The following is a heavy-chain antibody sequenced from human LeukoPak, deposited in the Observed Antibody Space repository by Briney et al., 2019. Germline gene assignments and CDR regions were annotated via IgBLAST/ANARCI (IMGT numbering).Heavy chain of an antibody. CDR2: ISSSSSYI. J-gene: IGHJ5*02. V-gene: IGHV3-21*01. D-gene: IGHD6-19*01. CDR1: GFTFSSYS. CDR3: ARELLSSGWYGFDP. Sequence: AGGSLRLSCAASGFTFSSYSMNWVRQAPGKGLEWVSSISSSSSYIYYADSVKGRFTISRDNAKNSLYLQMNSLRAEETAVYYCARELLSSGWYGFDPWGQGTLVTVSS.